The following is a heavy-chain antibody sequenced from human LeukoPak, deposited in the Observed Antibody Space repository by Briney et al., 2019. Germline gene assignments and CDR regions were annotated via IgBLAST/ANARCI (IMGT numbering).Heavy chain of an antibody. Sequence: GGSLGLSCAASEFSVGSNYMTWVRQAPGKGLEWVSLIYSGGSTYYADSVKGRFTISRDNSKSTLYIQMNSLRAEDTAVYYCARAKPKNMVRGLIMRRESRYYFDYWGQGTLVTVSS. CDR3: ARAKPKNMVRGLIMRRESRYYFDY. CDR1: EFSVGSNY. D-gene: IGHD3-10*01. V-gene: IGHV3-53*01. J-gene: IGHJ4*02. CDR2: IYSGGST.